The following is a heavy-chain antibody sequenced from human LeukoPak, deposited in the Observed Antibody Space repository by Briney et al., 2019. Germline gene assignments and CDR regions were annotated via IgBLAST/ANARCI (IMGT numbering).Heavy chain of an antibody. Sequence: ASVTVSCKASGYTFTSYGISWVRQAPGQGLEWMGWISAYNGNTHYAQKLQGRVTMTTDTSTSTAYMELRSLRSDDTAVYYCARDGPYGSGIYRGNYYYMDVWGKRTTVTVSS. CDR1: GYTFTSYG. CDR3: ARDGPYGSGIYRGNYYYMDV. CDR2: ISAYNGNT. J-gene: IGHJ6*03. V-gene: IGHV1-18*01. D-gene: IGHD3-10*01.